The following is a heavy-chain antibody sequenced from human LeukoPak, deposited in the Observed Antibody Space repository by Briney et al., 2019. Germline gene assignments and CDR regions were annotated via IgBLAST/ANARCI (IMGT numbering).Heavy chain of an antibody. Sequence: ASVKVSCKASGYTFTSYYMHWVRQAPGKGLEWMGGFDPEDGETIYAQKFQGRVTMTEDTSTDTAYMELSSLRSEDTAVYYCATPNVDTAMVTHFDYWGQGTLVTVSS. CDR3: ATPNVDTAMVTHFDY. J-gene: IGHJ4*02. D-gene: IGHD5-18*01. V-gene: IGHV1-24*01. CDR1: GYTFTSYY. CDR2: FDPEDGET.